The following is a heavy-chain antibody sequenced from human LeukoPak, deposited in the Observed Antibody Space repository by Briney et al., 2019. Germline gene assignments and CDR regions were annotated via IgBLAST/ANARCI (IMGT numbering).Heavy chain of an antibody. Sequence: SETLSLTCTVSGGSISSYYWSWIRQPPGKGLEWIGEINHSGSTNYNPSLKSRVTISVDTSKNQFSLKLSSVTAADTAVYYCARGRMKYYYDSSGYGNWFDPWGQGTLVTVSS. CDR2: INHSGST. J-gene: IGHJ5*02. CDR3: ARGRMKYYYDSSGYGNWFDP. D-gene: IGHD3-22*01. V-gene: IGHV4-34*01. CDR1: GGSISSYY.